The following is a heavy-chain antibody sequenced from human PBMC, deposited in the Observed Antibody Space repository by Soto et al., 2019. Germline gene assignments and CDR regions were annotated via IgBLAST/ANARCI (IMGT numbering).Heavy chain of an antibody. CDR1: GFTFSNYG. J-gene: IGHJ6*02. CDR2: ISYDGSNE. D-gene: IGHD4-17*01. CDR3: AKDTGDPYHYAMDV. Sequence: QVQLVESGGGVVQPGRSLRLSCAASGFTFSNYGMHWVRQAPSKGLEWVAVISYDGSNEYYADSVKGRFTISRDNSKNTLYLQMNSLRAEDTALYYCAKDTGDPYHYAMDVWGHGTTVTVSS. V-gene: IGHV3-30*18.